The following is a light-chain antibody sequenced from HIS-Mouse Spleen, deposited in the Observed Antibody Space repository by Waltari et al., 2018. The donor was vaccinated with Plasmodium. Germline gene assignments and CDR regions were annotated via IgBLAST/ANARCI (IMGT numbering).Light chain of an antibody. CDR1: SRDVRGYNY. CDR2: EVS. J-gene: IGLJ2*01. CDR3: SSYAGSNNLV. V-gene: IGLV2-8*01. Sequence: QSALTQPPSASGSPGQSVTLSCTGTSRDVRGYNYVSWYQQHPGKAPKLMIYEVSKRPSGVPDRFSGSKSGNTASLTVSGLQAEDEADYYCSSYAGSNNLVFGGGTKLTVL.